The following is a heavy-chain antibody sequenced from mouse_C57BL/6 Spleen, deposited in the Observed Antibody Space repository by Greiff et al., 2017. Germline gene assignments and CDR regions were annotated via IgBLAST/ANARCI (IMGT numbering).Heavy chain of an antibody. CDR1: GYTFTDYY. V-gene: IGHV1-26*01. CDR3: ARWGDAHGAMDY. CDR2: INPNNGGT. Sequence: EVQLQQSGPELVKPGASVKISCKASGYTFTDYYMNWVKQSHGKSLEWIGDINPNNGGTSYNQKFKGKATLTVDKSSSTAYMELRSLTSEDSAVYYCARWGDAHGAMDYWGQGTSVTVSS. J-gene: IGHJ4*01.